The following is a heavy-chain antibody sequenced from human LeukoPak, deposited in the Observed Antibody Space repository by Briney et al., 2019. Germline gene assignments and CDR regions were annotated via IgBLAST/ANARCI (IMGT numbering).Heavy chain of an antibody. Sequence: GGSLRLSCAASQFTFEDYAMHWVRQVPGKGVEWVSGITRNSGIIAYADSVKGRFTISRDNANKSLYLHMNSLRPEDTAFYYCAKDILGTTSDAFDIWGQGAMVIVS. CDR2: ITRNSGII. CDR3: AKDILGTTSDAFDI. J-gene: IGHJ3*02. CDR1: QFTFEDYA. V-gene: IGHV3-9*01. D-gene: IGHD4-17*01.